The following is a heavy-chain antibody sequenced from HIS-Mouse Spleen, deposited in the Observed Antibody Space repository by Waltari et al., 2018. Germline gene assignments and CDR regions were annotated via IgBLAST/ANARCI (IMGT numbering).Heavy chain of an antibody. D-gene: IGHD6-13*01. J-gene: IGHJ2*01. V-gene: IGHV4-39*07. Sequence: QVQLVESGGGVVQPGRSLRLSCAASGFTFSSYGMHWVRQAPGKGLEWIGSIYYSGTTYYNPSRKSRVTISVDTSKNQFSLKLSSVTAADTAVYYCAREIPYSSSWYDWYFDLWGRGTLVTVSS. CDR3: AREIPYSSSWYDWYFDL. CDR2: IYYSGTT. CDR1: GFTFSSYG.